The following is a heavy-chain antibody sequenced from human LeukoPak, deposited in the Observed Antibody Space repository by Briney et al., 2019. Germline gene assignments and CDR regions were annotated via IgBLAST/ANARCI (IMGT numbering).Heavy chain of an antibody. J-gene: IGHJ4*02. CDR3: VREWAVAGTGFDY. V-gene: IGHV3-74*01. Sequence: GGSLRLSCAVSGFTFSSYWMHWVRQAPGKGLVWVSGINSDGSSTSYADSVKGRFTISRDNAKNTLYLQMNSLRAEDTAVYYCVREWAVAGTGFDYWGQGTLVTVS. D-gene: IGHD6-19*01. CDR1: GFTFSSYW. CDR2: INSDGSST.